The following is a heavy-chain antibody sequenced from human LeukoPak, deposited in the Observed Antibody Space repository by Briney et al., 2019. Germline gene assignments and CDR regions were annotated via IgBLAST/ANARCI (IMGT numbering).Heavy chain of an antibody. CDR3: ARDRFLSREDYYYGMDV. V-gene: IGHV4-59*01. D-gene: IGHD3-3*01. Sequence: SETLSLTCTVSGGSISSYYWSWIRQPPGKGLEWIGYIYYSGSTNYNPSLKSRATISVDTSKNQFSLKLSSVTAADTAVYYCARDRFLSREDYYYGMDVWGQGTTVTVSS. CDR2: IYYSGST. CDR1: GGSISSYY. J-gene: IGHJ6*02.